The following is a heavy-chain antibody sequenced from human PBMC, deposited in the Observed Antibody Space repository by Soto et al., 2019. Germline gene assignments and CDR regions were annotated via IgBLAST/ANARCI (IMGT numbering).Heavy chain of an antibody. CDR2: INPNSGGT. CDR1: GYTFTGYF. J-gene: IGHJ6*02. CDR3: ARGQRVYYYYGMDV. Sequence: QVQLVQSGAEVRRPGASVKVSCEASGYTFTGYFMHWVRQAPGQGLEWMGWINPNSGGTTYAQKFQGWVTMTRDTSISTAYTAVSRLRSDDTAVYYCARGQRVYYYYGMDVWGQGTTVTVSS. V-gene: IGHV1-2*04.